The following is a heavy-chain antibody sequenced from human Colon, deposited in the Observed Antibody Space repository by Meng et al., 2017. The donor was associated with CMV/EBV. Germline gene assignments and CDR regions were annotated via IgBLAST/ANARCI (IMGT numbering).Heavy chain of an antibody. CDR1: GFSFSSHG. D-gene: IGHD5-24*01. CDR2: ISHDETYK. CDR3: ARDQFYYFDY. J-gene: IGHJ4*02. Sequence: GRSLRLSCITSGFSFSSHGMHWVRQAPGKGLEWVAFISHDETYKHYSDSVRGRFTLSRDNSRNTLYLQMNSVKVADTAVYYCARDQFYYFDYWGQGTLVTVSS. V-gene: IGHV3-33*01.